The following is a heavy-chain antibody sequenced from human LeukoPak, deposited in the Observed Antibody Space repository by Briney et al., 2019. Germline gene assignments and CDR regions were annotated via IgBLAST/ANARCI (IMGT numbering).Heavy chain of an antibody. V-gene: IGHV1-8*01. J-gene: IGHJ4*02. Sequence: ASVKVSCKASGYTFTSDDINWVRQATGQGLEWMGWMNPNSGNTGYAQKFQGRVTMTRNTSISTAYMELSSLRSEDTAVYYCARGITMVRGVIPRLGYWGQGTLVTVSS. CDR1: GYTFTSDD. D-gene: IGHD3-10*01. CDR2: MNPNSGNT. CDR3: ARGITMVRGVIPRLGY.